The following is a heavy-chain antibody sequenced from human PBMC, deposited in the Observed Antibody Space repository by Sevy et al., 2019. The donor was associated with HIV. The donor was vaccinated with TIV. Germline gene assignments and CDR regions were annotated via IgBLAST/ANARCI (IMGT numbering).Heavy chain of an antibody. CDR2: ISRSSSKI. J-gene: IGHJ6*02. CDR3: ARDPSRSKTPYGMDV. Sequence: GGSLRLSCAASGFTFSSYDMNWFRQAPGKGLEWVSPISRSSSKINYADSLKGRFTISRDNAKNSLYLQMNSLRAEDTAVYYCARDPSRSKTPYGMDVWGQGTTVTVSS. CDR1: GFTFSSYD. V-gene: IGHV3-21*01.